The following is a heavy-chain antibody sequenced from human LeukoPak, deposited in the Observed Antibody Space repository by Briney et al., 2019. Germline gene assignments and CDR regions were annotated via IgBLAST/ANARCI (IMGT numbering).Heavy chain of an antibody. CDR2: IYYSGST. V-gene: IGHV4-30-4*08. J-gene: IGHJ6*04. Sequence: SETLSLTCTVSGGSISSGDYYWSWIRQPPGKGLEWIGYIYYSGSTYYNPSLKSRVTISVDTSKNQFSLKLSSVTVADTAVYYCARGCSSTSCYGYVWGKGTTVTVSS. D-gene: IGHD2-2*01. CDR3: ARGCSSTSCYGYV. CDR1: GGSISSGDYY.